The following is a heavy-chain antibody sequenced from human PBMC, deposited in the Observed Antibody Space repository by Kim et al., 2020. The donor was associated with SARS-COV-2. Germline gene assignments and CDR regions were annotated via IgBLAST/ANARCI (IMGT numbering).Heavy chain of an antibody. J-gene: IGHJ4*02. CDR1: GYTFTSYA. V-gene: IGHV1-3*01. CDR3: ARNEDY. Sequence: ASVKVSCKASGYTFTSYAFHWVRQAPGQRLEWMGWIDADNGNTKYSQKFQGRVTITRDTSARTAYMELSSLRSGDTAVYYCARNEDYWGQGTLVTVSS. CDR2: IDADNGNT.